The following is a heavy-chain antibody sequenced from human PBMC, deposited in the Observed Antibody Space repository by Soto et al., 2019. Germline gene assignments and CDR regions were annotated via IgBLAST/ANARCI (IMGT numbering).Heavy chain of an antibody. D-gene: IGHD3-16*01. J-gene: IGHJ6*01. V-gene: IGHV4-30-4*08. CDR1: GGSLSSEYYH. CDR2: VHYSGSI. Sequence: SETLPLTCTVSGGSLSSEYYHGTWIRQSPGKGLAWIGYVHYSGSIMYNPSFKSRVTISVDTSKNQFSLHLSTETAADTAVYFCVIEDDGGDGQYYGLDVWGQGSTVTV. CDR3: VIEDDGGDGQYYGLDV.